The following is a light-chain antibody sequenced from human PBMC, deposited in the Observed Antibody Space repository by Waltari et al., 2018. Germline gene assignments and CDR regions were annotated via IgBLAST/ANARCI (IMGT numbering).Light chain of an antibody. CDR2: GVS. CDR1: SSDVGAHNY. CDR3: HSYRSSDTLGV. J-gene: IGLJ3*02. V-gene: IGLV2-14*01. Sequence: QSALTQPASVSGSPGQSITLSCTGTSSDVGAHNYVSWYQQHPGKAPKLIIFGVSNRAAGVSRRFSGSTSATTASLTISGLQADDEADYYCHSYRSSDTLGVFGGGTKLTVL.